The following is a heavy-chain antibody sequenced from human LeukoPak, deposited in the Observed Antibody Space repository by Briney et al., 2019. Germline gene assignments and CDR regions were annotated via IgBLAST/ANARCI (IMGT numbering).Heavy chain of an antibody. D-gene: IGHD2-8*01. V-gene: IGHV4-59*12. J-gene: IGHJ4*02. CDR3: AGMRGY. CDR1: GGSISSYY. Sequence: SETLSLTCTVSGGSISSYYWSWIRQPPGKGLEWIGYIYYSGSINYNPSLKSRVTISVDTSRNQFSLKLSSVTAADTAVYYCAGMRGYWGQGTLVTVSS. CDR2: IYYSGSI.